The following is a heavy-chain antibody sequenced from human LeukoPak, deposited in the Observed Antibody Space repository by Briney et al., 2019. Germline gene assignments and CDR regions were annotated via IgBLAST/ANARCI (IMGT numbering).Heavy chain of an antibody. D-gene: IGHD1-14*01. CDR2: MNSNSGNT. V-gene: IGHV1-8*03. Sequence: ASVKVSCKGYGYTFINHDIDWVRQAAGQGLEWMGWMNSNSGNTGYAQKFQGRVTFTRDTSISTAYMELYSLTSDDTAVYYCARRSGGHRPDRFDPWGQGTLVTVSS. CDR3: ARRSGGHRPDRFDP. CDR1: GYTFINHD. J-gene: IGHJ5*02.